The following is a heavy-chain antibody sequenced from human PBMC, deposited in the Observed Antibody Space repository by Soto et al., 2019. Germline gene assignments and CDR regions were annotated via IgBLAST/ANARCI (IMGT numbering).Heavy chain of an antibody. Sequence: QVQLQQWGAGLLKPSETLSLTCAVYGGSFSGYYWSWIRQPPGKGLEWIGEINHSGSTNYNPSLKSRXTXXVDTXKNQXSXXLSSVTAXXTXXXXXXXXXXXXXRRYFDYWGQGTLVTVSS. CDR1: GGSFSGYY. V-gene: IGHV4-34*01. CDR2: INHSGST. J-gene: IGHJ4*02. CDR3: XXXXXXXXRRYFDY.